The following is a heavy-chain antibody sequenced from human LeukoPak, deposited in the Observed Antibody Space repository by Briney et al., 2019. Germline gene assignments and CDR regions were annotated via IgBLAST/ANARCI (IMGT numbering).Heavy chain of an antibody. J-gene: IGHJ4*02. CDR1: GFTFSSIS. CDR3: ARVKGTERDY. Sequence: GGSLRLSCEASGFTFSSISMNWVRQAPGKGLEWVSSISGSSTYIFYADSVKGRFTISRDNAKNSLYLQMNSLRVEDTAVYYCARVKGTERDYWGQGTLVTVSS. V-gene: IGHV3-21*01. CDR2: ISGSSTYI. D-gene: IGHD3/OR15-3a*01.